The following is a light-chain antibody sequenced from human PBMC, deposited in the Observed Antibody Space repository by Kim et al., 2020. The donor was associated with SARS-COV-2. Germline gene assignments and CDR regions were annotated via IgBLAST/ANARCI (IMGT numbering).Light chain of an antibody. CDR1: QSVSSNY. CDR2: GAS. Sequence: ERGLTQSPGTLSLSPGERATLSCRASQSVSSNYLAWYQQKLGQAPRLLIYGASSRATGIPDRFSGSGSGTDFTLTISRLEPEDFAVYYCQQYDYSPFTFGQGTKLEI. V-gene: IGKV3-20*01. CDR3: QQYDYSPFT. J-gene: IGKJ2*01.